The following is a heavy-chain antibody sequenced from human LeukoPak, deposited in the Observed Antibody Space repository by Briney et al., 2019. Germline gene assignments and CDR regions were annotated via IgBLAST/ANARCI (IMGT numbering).Heavy chain of an antibody. J-gene: IGHJ4*02. CDR2: IYTSGST. Sequence: PGGSLRLSCAASGFTFSSYAMTWVRQPPGKGLEWIGYIYTSGSTNYNPSLKSRVTISVDTSKNQFSLKLSSVTAADTAVYYCASGWWEGRFDYWGQGTLVTVSS. V-gene: IGHV4-4*09. CDR3: ASGWWEGRFDY. CDR1: GFTFSSYA. D-gene: IGHD1-26*01.